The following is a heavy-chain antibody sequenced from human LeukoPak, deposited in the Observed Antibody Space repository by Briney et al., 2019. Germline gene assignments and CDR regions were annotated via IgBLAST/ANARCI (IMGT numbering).Heavy chain of an antibody. V-gene: IGHV3-23*01. CDR2: ISGSGGST. Sequence: PGGSLRLSCAASGFTFSSYGMHWVRQAPGKGLEWVSAISGSGGSTYYADSVKGRFTISRDNSKNTLYLQMNSLRAEDTAVYYCAKVPYGSGSYYTRQFDYWGQGTLVTVSS. D-gene: IGHD3-10*01. CDR3: AKVPYGSGSYYTRQFDY. CDR1: GFTFSSYG. J-gene: IGHJ4*02.